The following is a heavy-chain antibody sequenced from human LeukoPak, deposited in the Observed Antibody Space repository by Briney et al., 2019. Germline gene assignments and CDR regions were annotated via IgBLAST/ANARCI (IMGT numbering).Heavy chain of an antibody. CDR2: INTDGSST. CDR1: GFTFSSYW. D-gene: IGHD4-17*01. V-gene: IGHV3-74*01. CDR3: ARVRVRQYDGDYGY. Sequence: PGGSLRLSCAASGFTFSSYWMHWVRQAPGKGLVWVSRINTDGSSTSYADSVKGRFTISRDNAKNTLYLQMNSLRAEDTAVYYCARVRVRQYDGDYGYWGQGTLVTVSS. J-gene: IGHJ4*02.